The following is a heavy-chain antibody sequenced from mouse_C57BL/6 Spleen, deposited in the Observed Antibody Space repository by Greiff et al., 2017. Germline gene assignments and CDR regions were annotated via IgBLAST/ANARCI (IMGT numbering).Heavy chain of an antibody. CDR1: GFTFSSYA. J-gene: IGHJ2*01. Sequence: EVKLMESGGGLVKPGGSLKLSCAASGFTFSSYAMSWVRQTPEKRLEWVATISDGGSYTYYPDNVKGRFTISRDNAKNNLYLQMSHLKSEDTAMYYCARDRGDYDGDLYYFDYWGQGTTLTVSS. CDR2: ISDGGSYT. V-gene: IGHV5-4*01. CDR3: ARDRGDYDGDLYYFDY. D-gene: IGHD2-4*01.